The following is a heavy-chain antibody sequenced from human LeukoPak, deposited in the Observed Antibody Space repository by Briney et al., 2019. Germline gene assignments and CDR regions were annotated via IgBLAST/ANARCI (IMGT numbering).Heavy chain of an antibody. J-gene: IGHJ4*02. D-gene: IGHD3-10*01. CDR2: INHSGST. CDR3: ARAQNSGSYYNVRIQFDY. Sequence: SETLSLTCAVYGGSFSGYYWSWIRQPPGKGLEWIGEINHSGSTNYNPSLKSRVTISVDTSKNQFSLKLSSVTVADTAVYYCARAQNSGSYYNVRIQFDYWGQGTLVTVSS. CDR1: GGSFSGYY. V-gene: IGHV4-34*01.